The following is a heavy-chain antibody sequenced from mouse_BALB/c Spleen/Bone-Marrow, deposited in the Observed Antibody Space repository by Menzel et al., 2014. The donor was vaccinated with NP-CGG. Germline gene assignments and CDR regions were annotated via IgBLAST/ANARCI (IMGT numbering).Heavy chain of an antibody. V-gene: IGHV7-3*02. CDR1: GFTFTDYY. J-gene: IGHJ3*01. CDR3: ARVYFDDYEAWFAY. CDR2: IRNKANGYTT. Sequence: EVQLQQSGGGLVQPGGSLRLSCATSGFTFTDYYMSWVRQSPGKALEWLGFIRNKANGYTTEYSASVKGRFTISRDNSQSILFLQMNPLRTEDSAIYYCARVYFDDYEAWFAYWGQRTLVTVSP. D-gene: IGHD2-13*01.